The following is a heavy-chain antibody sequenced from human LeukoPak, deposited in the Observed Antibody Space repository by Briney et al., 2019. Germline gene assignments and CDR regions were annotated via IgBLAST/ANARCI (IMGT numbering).Heavy chain of an antibody. D-gene: IGHD2-2*01. Sequence: SQTLSLTCTVSGGSISSGSYYWSWIRQPAGRGLEWIGRIYTSGSTNYNPSLKSRVTISVDTSKNQFSLKLSSVTAAYTAVYYCARAGYCSSTSCYGYYYYYIDVWGKGTTVTLSS. J-gene: IGHJ6*03. CDR2: IYTSGST. CDR1: GGSISSGSYY. V-gene: IGHV4-61*02. CDR3: ARAGYCSSTSCYGYYYYYIDV.